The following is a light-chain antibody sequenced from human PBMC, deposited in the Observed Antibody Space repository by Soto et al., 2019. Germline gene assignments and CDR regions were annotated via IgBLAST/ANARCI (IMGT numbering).Light chain of an antibody. CDR2: DAS. Sequence: EIVLTQSPATLSLSPGERATLSCRASQSVSRYLAWYQQKPGQAPRLLIYDASNRATGIPARFSGSGSGTEFTLTISSLQPDDFATYYCQQYNSYPWTFGQGTKVDI. CDR1: QSVSRY. J-gene: IGKJ1*01. V-gene: IGKV3-11*01. CDR3: QQYNSYPWT.